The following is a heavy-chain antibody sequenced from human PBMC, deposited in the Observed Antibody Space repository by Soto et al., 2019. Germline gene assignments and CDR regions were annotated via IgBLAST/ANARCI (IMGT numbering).Heavy chain of an antibody. J-gene: IGHJ4*02. CDR3: ARDPGGELPPFDY. D-gene: IGHD1-26*01. CDR2: IYYSGST. V-gene: IGHV4-39*07. Sequence: SETLSLTCTVSGGSISSSSYYWGWIRQPPGKGLEWIGSIYYSGSTYYNPSLKSRVTISVDTSKNQFSLKLSSVTAADTAVYYCARDPGGELPPFDYWGQGTLVTVSS. CDR1: GGSISSSSYY.